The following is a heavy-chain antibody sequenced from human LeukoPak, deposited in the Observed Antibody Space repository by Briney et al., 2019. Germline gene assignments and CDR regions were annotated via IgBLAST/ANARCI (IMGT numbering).Heavy chain of an antibody. Sequence: SETLSLTCTVYGGSFRGYHRTWIRQSPGKGLEWIGEINHTGSTNYNPSLKSRVTISVDTSKSQFSLRLNSLAAADTAMYYCARGPIVVVNRFFDYWGQGTLVTVSS. CDR2: INHTGST. CDR1: GGSFRGYH. J-gene: IGHJ4*02. V-gene: IGHV4-34*01. CDR3: ARGPIVVVNRFFDY. D-gene: IGHD2-21*01.